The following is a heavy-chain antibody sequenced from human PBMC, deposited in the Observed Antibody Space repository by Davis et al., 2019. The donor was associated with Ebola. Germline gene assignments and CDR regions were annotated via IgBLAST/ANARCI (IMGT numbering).Heavy chain of an antibody. CDR3: ATDSGDAFDI. Sequence: GESLKISCAASGFTFSSYAMSWVRQAPGKGLEWVSAISGSGGSTYYADSVKGRFTISRDNSKNTLYLQMNSLRAEDTAVYYCATDSGDAFDIWGQGTMVTVSS. CDR1: GFTFSSYA. CDR2: ISGSGGST. D-gene: IGHD3-22*01. V-gene: IGHV3-23*01. J-gene: IGHJ3*02.